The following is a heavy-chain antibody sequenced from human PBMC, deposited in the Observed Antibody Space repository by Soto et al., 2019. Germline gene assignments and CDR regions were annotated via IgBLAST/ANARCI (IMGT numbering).Heavy chain of an antibody. CDR2: INHSGST. J-gene: IGHJ4*02. CDR1: GGSFSGYY. D-gene: IGHD4-17*01. CDR3: ASGDYGGNSSY. V-gene: IGHV4-34*01. Sequence: SETLSLTCAVYGGSFSGYYWSWIRQPPGKGLEWIGEINHSGSTNYNPSLKSRVTISVDTSKNQFSLKLSSVTAADTVVYYCASGDYGGNSSYWGQGTLVTVSS.